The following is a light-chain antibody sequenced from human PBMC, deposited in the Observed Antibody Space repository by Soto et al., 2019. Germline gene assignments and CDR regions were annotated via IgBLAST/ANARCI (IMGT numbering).Light chain of an antibody. CDR2: AAS. J-gene: IGKJ1*01. Sequence: EVVLTQSPGTLSLSPGERATLSCRASQSVTSSYLAWYQQKPGQAPRLLIYAASSRATGIPDRFSGSGSGTDFTLSISRLEPEDFAVYYCQHYEGSVTWTFGQGTKVEIK. CDR3: QHYEGSVTWT. V-gene: IGKV3-20*01. CDR1: QSVTSSY.